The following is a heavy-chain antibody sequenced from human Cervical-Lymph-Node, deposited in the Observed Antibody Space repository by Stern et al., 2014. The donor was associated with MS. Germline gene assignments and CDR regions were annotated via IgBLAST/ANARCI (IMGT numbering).Heavy chain of an antibody. D-gene: IGHD3-10*01. CDR2: IIPRFGTA. CDR3: ATAGVGVAAYNSFDP. Sequence: QMQLVQSGAEVKKPGSSVKVSCQASGGTFSSYGIIWVRQAPGQGLEWMGGIIPRFGTANNAQQFQGRVTIGADESTSTGYMELSSLRLEDTAVYYCATAGVGVAAYNSFDPWGQGTLVIVSS. J-gene: IGHJ5*02. V-gene: IGHV1-69*01. CDR1: GGTFSSYG.